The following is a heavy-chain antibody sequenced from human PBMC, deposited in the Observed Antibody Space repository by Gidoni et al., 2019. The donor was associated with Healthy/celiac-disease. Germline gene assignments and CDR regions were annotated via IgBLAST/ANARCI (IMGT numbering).Heavy chain of an antibody. Sequence: QVQLQQWGAGLLKPSETLSLTCAVYGGSFCGYYWRCIRQPPGKGLEWIGEINHSGRTNYNPSLKSRVTISVDTSKNQFSLKLSSVTAADTAVYYCARGGPHSYYYDSSGYYSPFDYWGQGTLVTVSS. D-gene: IGHD3-22*01. V-gene: IGHV4-34*01. J-gene: IGHJ4*02. CDR1: GGSFCGYY. CDR2: INHSGRT. CDR3: ARGGPHSYYYDSSGYYSPFDY.